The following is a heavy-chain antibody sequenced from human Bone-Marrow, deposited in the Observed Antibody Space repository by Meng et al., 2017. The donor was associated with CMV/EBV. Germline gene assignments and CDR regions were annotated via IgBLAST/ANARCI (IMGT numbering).Heavy chain of an antibody. CDR1: GFTFDDYG. CDR3: ARVFRQGIVVVITGFLTDV. Sequence: GGSLRLSCAASGFTFDDYGMSWVRQAPGKGLEWVSGINWNGGSTGYADSVKGRFTISRDNAKNSLYLQMNSLRAEDTAVYYCARVFRQGIVVVITGFLTDVWGQGTTVTVSS. J-gene: IGHJ6*02. D-gene: IGHD3-22*01. V-gene: IGHV3-20*04. CDR2: INWNGGST.